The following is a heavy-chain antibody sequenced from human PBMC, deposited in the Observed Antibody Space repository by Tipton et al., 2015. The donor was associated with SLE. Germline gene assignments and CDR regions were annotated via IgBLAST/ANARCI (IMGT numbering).Heavy chain of an antibody. J-gene: IGHJ4*02. V-gene: IGHV3-33*03. CDR1: GFIFSNFG. D-gene: IGHD2-21*02. CDR3: AKEGHIVAVTD. CDR2: IWYDGSKR. Sequence: SLRLSCAASGFIFSNFGMHWVRQAPGKGLEWVAVIWYDGSKRYHADSVKGRFTISRDNSKNTVFLQMNSLTVDDTALYYCAKEGHIVAVTDWGQGTLVTVSS.